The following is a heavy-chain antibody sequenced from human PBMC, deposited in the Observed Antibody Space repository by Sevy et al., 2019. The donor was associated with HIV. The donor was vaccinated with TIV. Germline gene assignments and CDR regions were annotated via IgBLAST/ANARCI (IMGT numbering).Heavy chain of an antibody. J-gene: IGHJ4*02. V-gene: IGHV5-51*01. CDR3: ARQWSSSADY. Sequence: GESLKISCKGSGYNITSYWIGWGRQIAGKVLELGGIINPRDSDTRYLPSFQGQVTISVDKSINTAYLQWSSLKASDTAMYYCARQWSSSADYWGQGTLVTVSS. D-gene: IGHD6-6*01. CDR2: INPRDSDT. CDR1: GYNITSYW.